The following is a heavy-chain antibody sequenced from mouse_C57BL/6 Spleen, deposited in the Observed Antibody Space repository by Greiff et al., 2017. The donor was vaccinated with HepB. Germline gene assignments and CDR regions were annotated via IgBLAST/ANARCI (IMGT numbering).Heavy chain of an antibody. D-gene: IGHD3-2*02. CDR2: ISYDGSN. V-gene: IGHV3-6*01. CDR3: AREGDSSGLAWFAY. Sequence: EVKLQESGPGLVKPSQSLSLTCSVTGYSITSGYYWNWIRQFPGNKLEWMGYISYDGSNNYNPSLKNRISITRDTSKNQFFLKLNSVTTEDTATYYCAREGDSSGLAWFAYWGQGTLVTVSA. CDR1: GYSITSGYY. J-gene: IGHJ3*01.